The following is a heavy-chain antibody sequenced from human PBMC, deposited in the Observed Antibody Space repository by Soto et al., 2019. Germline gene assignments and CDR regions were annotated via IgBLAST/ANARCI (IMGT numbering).Heavy chain of an antibody. CDR1: GFTFSSYA. J-gene: IGHJ4*02. CDR3: ARDPQYYYDSSGDD. Sequence: LRLSCAASGFTFSSYAMHWVRQAPGKGLEWVAVTSYDGSNKYYADSVKGRFTISRDNSKNTLYLQMNSLRAEDTAVYYCARDPQYYYDSSGDDWGQGTLVTVSS. V-gene: IGHV3-30-3*01. CDR2: TSYDGSNK. D-gene: IGHD3-22*01.